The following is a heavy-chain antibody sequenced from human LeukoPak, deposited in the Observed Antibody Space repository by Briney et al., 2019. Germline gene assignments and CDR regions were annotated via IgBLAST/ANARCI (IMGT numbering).Heavy chain of an antibody. J-gene: IGHJ4*02. CDR3: ARVRLSSDFYFDY. Sequence: PVGSLRLSCAASGFTFSSYGMHWVRQAPGKGLEWVAVIWYDGSNKYYADSVKGRFTISRDNSKNTLYLQMNSLRAEDTAVYYCARVRLSSDFYFDYWGQGTLVTVSS. CDR2: IWYDGSNK. D-gene: IGHD2-21*02. V-gene: IGHV3-33*01. CDR1: GFTFSSYG.